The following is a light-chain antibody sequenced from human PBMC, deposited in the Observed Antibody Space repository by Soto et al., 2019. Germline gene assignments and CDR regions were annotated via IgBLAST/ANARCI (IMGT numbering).Light chain of an antibody. J-gene: IGKJ2*01. CDR2: DAS. CDR1: EDITNY. Sequence: DIQMTQSPSSLSASVGDRVTITCQASEDITNYLNWYQQKPGKVPKLLIYDASNLEVGVPSRFSGSGSGTDFTFTISSLQPEDIATYYWQQYDSRPYTFGQGTKLEIK. CDR3: QQYDSRPYT. V-gene: IGKV1-33*01.